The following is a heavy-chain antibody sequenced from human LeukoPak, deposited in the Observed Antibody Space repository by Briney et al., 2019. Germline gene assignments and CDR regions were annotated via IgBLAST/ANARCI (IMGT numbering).Heavy chain of an antibody. V-gene: IGHV1-69*05. Sequence: SVKVSCKASGGTFSSYAISWVRQAPGQGLEWMGGIIPIFGTANYAQKFQGRVTITTDESTSTAYMELSSLRSEDTAVYYCARAGSGSPYYYYYYYMDVWGKGTTVTVSS. CDR2: IIPIFGTA. CDR1: GGTFSSYA. J-gene: IGHJ6*03. CDR3: ARAGSGSPYYYYYYYMDV. D-gene: IGHD2-15*01.